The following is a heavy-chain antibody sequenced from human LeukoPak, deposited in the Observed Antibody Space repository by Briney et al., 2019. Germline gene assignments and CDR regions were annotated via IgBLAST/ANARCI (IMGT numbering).Heavy chain of an antibody. Sequence: ASVKVSCKVSGYTLTELSMHWVRQAPGKGLEWMGGFDPEDGETIHAQKFQGRVTMTEDTSTDTAYMELSSLRSEDTAVYYCATDRRWELRLGFDPWGQGTLVTVSS. CDR3: ATDRRWELRLGFDP. J-gene: IGHJ5*02. CDR1: GYTLTELS. CDR2: FDPEDGET. D-gene: IGHD1-26*01. V-gene: IGHV1-24*01.